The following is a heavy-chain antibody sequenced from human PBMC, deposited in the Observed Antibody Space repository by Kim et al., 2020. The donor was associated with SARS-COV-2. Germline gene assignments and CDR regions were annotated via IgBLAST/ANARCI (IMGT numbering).Heavy chain of an antibody. D-gene: IGHD2-2*01. CDR3: AKVNDIVVVPAARTESLGMDV. CDR2: IWYDGSNK. CDR1: GFTFSSYA. V-gene: IGHV3-33*06. J-gene: IGHJ6*02. Sequence: GGSLRLSCAASGFTFSSYAMHWVRQAPGKGLEWVAVIWYDGSNKYYADSVKGRFTISRDNSKNTLYLQMNSLRAEDTAVYYCAKVNDIVVVPAARTESLGMDVWGQGTTVTVSS.